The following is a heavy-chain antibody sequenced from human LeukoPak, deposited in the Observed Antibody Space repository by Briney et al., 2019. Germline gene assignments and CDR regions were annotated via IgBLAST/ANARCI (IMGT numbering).Heavy chain of an antibody. CDR2: IKQDGSEK. CDR1: GFTFDDYG. Sequence: GGSLRLSCAASGFTFDDYGMSWVRQAPGKGLEWVANIKQDGSEKYYVDSVKGRFTISRDNAKNSLYLQMNSLRAEDTAVYYCAGDRYYYDSSGYYLYYYYMDVWGKGTTVTVSS. V-gene: IGHV3-7*01. D-gene: IGHD3-22*01. CDR3: AGDRYYYDSSGYYLYYYYMDV. J-gene: IGHJ6*03.